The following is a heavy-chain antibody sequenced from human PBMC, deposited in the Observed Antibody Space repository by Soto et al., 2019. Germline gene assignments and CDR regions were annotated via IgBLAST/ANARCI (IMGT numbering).Heavy chain of an antibody. Sequence: SETLSITCTVSGGSISSYYWSWIRQPPGKGLEWIGYIYYSGSTNYNPSLKSRVTISVDTSKNQFSLKLTSVTATDTAVYYCASLEYSSSSDWFDPWGQGTLVTVSS. CDR1: GGSISSYY. CDR3: ASLEYSSSSDWFDP. CDR2: IYYSGST. J-gene: IGHJ5*01. V-gene: IGHV4-59*01. D-gene: IGHD6-6*01.